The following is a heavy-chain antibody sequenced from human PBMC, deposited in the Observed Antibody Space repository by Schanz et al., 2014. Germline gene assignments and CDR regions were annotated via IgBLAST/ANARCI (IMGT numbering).Heavy chain of an antibody. CDR3: ARAAGPVDY. CDR2: IYYSGST. CDR1: GGSISSGGYT. D-gene: IGHD6-13*01. V-gene: IGHV4-30-4*07. Sequence: QVQLQQWGAGLLKPSQTLSLTCAVSGGSISSGGYTWSWIRQPPGKGLEWIGYIYYSGSTYYNPSLKSGVTISVDTSKTQCSRMLGSVTAADTAVYYCARAAGPVDYWGQGTLVTVSS. J-gene: IGHJ4*02.